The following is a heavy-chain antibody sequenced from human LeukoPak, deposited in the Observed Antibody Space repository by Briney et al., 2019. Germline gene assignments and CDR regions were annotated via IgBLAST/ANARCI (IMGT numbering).Heavy chain of an antibody. Sequence: PGASLRLSCAASRFTFSNYAMSWVRQAPGKGLEWVSAITGSGGGTYYADSVKGRFTISRENSKNTLYLQVNSLRAEDTAVYYCVKWGDYDVLTGYYDPDYWGQGSLVTVSS. D-gene: IGHD3-9*01. CDR2: ITGSGGGT. V-gene: IGHV3-23*01. CDR1: RFTFSNYA. J-gene: IGHJ4*02. CDR3: VKWGDYDVLTGYYDPDY.